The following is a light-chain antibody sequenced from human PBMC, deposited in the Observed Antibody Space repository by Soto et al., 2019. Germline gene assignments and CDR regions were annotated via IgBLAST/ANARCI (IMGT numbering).Light chain of an antibody. Sequence: QPVLTQSSSASASLGSSVKLTCTLSSGHRSYIIAWHQQQPGKAPRYLMKLEGSGSHIEGSGVPDRFSGSSSGADRYLTISDLQSEDEADYYCETWDSNTRVFGGGTKLTV. CDR1: SGHRSYI. CDR2: LEGSGSH. CDR3: ETWDSNTRV. V-gene: IGLV4-60*03. J-gene: IGLJ2*01.